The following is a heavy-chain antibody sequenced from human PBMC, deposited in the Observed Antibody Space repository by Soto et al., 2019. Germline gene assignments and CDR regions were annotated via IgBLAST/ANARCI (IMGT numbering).Heavy chain of an antibody. D-gene: IGHD5-12*01. CDR2: IYYSGTT. J-gene: IGHJ4*02. V-gene: IGHV4-31*03. Sequence: SETLSLTCTVSGDSISSGGYYWTWIRQHPGKGLEFIGYIYYSGTTYYNPSLKSRVTISAGTSKNQFSLKLSSVTAADTAVYYCARGEMATIIPFDYWGQGTLVTVSS. CDR3: ARGEMATIIPFDY. CDR1: GDSISSGGYY.